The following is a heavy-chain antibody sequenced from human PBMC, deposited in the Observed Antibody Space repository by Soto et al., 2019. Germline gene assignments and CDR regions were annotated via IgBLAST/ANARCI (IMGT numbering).Heavy chain of an antibody. J-gene: IGHJ4*02. CDR2: IRSEANGGTT. CDR1: GFTFGSYA. D-gene: IGHD3-22*01. V-gene: IGHV3-49*04. CDR3: TRYYYESSGYYVY. Sequence: GGSLRLSCTGSGFTFGSYALSWVRQAPGKGLEWVGVIRSEANGGTTDYAASVKGRITISRDDSKSIAYMEINSLQTEDTAVYYCTRYYYESSGYYVYWGQGALVTVSS.